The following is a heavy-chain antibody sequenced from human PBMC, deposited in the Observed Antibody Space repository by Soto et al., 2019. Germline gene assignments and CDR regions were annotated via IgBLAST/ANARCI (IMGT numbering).Heavy chain of an antibody. J-gene: IGHJ4*02. CDR2: IRSEANGGTT. CDR1: GFTFGSYA. D-gene: IGHD3-22*01. V-gene: IGHV3-49*04. CDR3: TRYYYESSGYYVY. Sequence: GGSLRLSCTGSGFTFGSYALSWVRQAPGKGLEWVGVIRSEANGGTTDYAASVKGRITISRDDSKSIAYMEINSLQTEDTAVYYCTRYYYESSGYYVYWGQGALVTVSS.